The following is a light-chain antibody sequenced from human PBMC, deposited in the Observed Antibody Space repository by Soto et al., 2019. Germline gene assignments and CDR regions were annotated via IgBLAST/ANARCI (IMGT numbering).Light chain of an antibody. CDR2: AAY. V-gene: IGKV1-39*01. CDR1: QGISSY. J-gene: IGKJ1*01. CDR3: QQTYSSLPIT. Sequence: TQSPDTLSASTGDRVTITCRASQGISSYLAWYQQKPGKAPNLLIYAAYSLESGVPARFSGSGSGTHFTLTITGLQPEDFATYYCQQTYSSLPITFGQGTKVDIK.